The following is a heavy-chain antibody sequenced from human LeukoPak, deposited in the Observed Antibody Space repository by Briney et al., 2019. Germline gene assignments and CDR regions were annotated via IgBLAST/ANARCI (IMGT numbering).Heavy chain of an antibody. J-gene: IGHJ2*01. CDR1: GRSISIYY. CDR3: ASVSRRSYGDLNYWYFDL. Sequence: SEPLSLTCTVSGRSISIYYWRWLRQPRGKGLVWIGYIYYSGSNNYSPSHKNRVSISVDTSQHQYTLRQSPVTAADTAVYCCASVSRRSYGDLNYWYFDLWGRGTLVTVSS. D-gene: IGHD4-17*01. V-gene: IGHV4-59*01. CDR2: IYYSGSN.